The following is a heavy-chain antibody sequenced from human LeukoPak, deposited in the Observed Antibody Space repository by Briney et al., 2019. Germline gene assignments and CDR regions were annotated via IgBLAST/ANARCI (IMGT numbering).Heavy chain of an antibody. Sequence: SETLSLTCTVSGGFINSYYWSWIRQPAGKGLEWIGRIYSSGSTNYNPSLKSRVTMSVDTSKNQLSLKLSSVTAADTAVYYCARVRITTDAFDIWGQGTMVTVSS. CDR2: IYSSGST. CDR3: ARVRITTDAFDI. D-gene: IGHD3-16*01. V-gene: IGHV4-4*07. J-gene: IGHJ3*02. CDR1: GGFINSYY.